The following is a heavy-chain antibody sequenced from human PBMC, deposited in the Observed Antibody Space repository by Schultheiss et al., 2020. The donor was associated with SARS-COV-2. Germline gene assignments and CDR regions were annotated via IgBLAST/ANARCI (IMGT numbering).Heavy chain of an antibody. J-gene: IGHJ6*02. CDR3: ARDIDAARILIYYYGMDV. Sequence: GGSLRLSCAASRFTFSNYGMHWVRQAPGKGLEWVAVISYDGSNKYYADSVKGRFTISRDNSKNTLYLQMNSLRAEDTAVYYCARDIDAARILIYYYGMDVWGQGTTVTVSS. CDR2: ISYDGSNK. CDR1: RFTFSNYG. V-gene: IGHV3-33*05. D-gene: IGHD6-6*01.